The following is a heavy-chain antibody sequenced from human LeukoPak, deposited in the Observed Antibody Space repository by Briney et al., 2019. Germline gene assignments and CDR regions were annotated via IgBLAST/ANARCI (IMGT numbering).Heavy chain of an antibody. CDR1: GGSISSSSYY. V-gene: IGHV4-39*07. J-gene: IGHJ4*02. Sequence: PSETLFLTCTVSGGSISSSSYYRGWIRQPPGKGLEWIGSIYYSGSTYYNPSLKSRVTISVDTSKNQFSLKLSSVTAADTAVYYCARCYDAIGPTLDYWGQGSLVTVSS. CDR2: IYYSGST. CDR3: ARCYDAIGPTLDY. D-gene: IGHD3-3*01.